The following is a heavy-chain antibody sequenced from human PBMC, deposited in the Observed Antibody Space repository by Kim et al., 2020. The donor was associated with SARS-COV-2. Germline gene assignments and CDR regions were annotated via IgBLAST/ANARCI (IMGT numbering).Heavy chain of an antibody. V-gene: IGHV3-72*01. CDR3: ARGGGSDWSTTAIDY. CDR2: VRNKANSYTT. Sequence: GGSLRLSCAASGFTFTDHYMDWVRQAPGKGLEWIGRVRNKANSYTTQYIASVKGRFSISRDDSKNSMSLQMNSLEMEDTAVYYCARGGGSDWSTTAIDYWGQGTLVTVSS. CDR1: GFTFTDHY. J-gene: IGHJ4*02. D-gene: IGHD3-9*01.